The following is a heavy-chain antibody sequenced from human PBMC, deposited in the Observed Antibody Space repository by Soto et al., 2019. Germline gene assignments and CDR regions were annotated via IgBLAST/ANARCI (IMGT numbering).Heavy chain of an antibody. Sequence: SEPLSLTCAVYGGSFSGYYWSWIRQPPGKGLEWIGEINHSGSTNYNPSLKSRVTISVDTSKNQFSLKLSSVTAADTAVYYCARAERSRGYSGYAGDFDYWGQGTLVTVSS. D-gene: IGHD5-12*01. J-gene: IGHJ4*02. CDR1: GGSFSGYY. CDR2: INHSGST. CDR3: ARAERSRGYSGYAGDFDY. V-gene: IGHV4-34*01.